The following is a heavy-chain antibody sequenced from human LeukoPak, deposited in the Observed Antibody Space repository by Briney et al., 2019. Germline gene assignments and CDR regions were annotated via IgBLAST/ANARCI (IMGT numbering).Heavy chain of an antibody. D-gene: IGHD3-10*02. V-gene: IGHV3-48*03. CDR3: AELGITMIGGV. Sequence: GGSLRLSCAASGFTFSSFEMNWVRQAPGKGLEWVSSISSGAVSIYYADSVKGRFTISRDNAENSLYLQMNSLRAEDTAVYYCAELGITMIGGVWGKGTTVTISS. CDR2: ISSGAVSI. CDR1: GFTFSSFE. J-gene: IGHJ6*04.